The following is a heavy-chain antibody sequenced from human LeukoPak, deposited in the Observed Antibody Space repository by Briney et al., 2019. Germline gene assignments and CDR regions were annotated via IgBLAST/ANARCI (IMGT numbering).Heavy chain of an antibody. V-gene: IGHV1-2*02. CDR2: INPNNNGT. Sequence: ASVKVSCKASGYTFTGYYIHWLRQAPGQGLEWMGWINPNNNGTNYAQNFQGRVTMTRDTSISTAYMELSRLRSDDTAVYYCARTDYDEPEGFDPWGQGTLVTVSS. CDR3: ARTDYDEPEGFDP. J-gene: IGHJ5*02. D-gene: IGHD1-14*01. CDR1: GYTFTGYY.